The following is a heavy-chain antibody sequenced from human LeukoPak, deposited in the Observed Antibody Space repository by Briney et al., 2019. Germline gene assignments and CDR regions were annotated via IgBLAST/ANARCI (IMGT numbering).Heavy chain of an antibody. J-gene: IGHJ4*02. D-gene: IGHD3-10*01. CDR1: GFTFGSYW. CDR3: ARAKSLIYS. V-gene: IGHV3-7*03. CDR2: IKQDGSEK. Sequence: PGGSLRLSCAPSGFTFGSYWMSWVRQAPGKGLEWVANIKQDGSEKYHVDSVKGRFTITTDNAKNSLNLQMNTLRAEATAVYYCARAKSLIYSWGQGTLVIVSS.